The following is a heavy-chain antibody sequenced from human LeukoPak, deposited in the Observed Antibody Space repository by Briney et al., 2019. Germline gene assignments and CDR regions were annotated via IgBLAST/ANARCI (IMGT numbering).Heavy chain of an antibody. Sequence: SETLSLTCTVSGGSISSYYWSWIRQPAGKGLEWIGRIYTSGSTNYNPSLKSRVTMSVDTSKNQFSLKLSSVTAADTAVYYCARVVGMELWSRYYYYYMDVWGKGTTVTVSS. D-gene: IGHD2-21*01. J-gene: IGHJ6*03. V-gene: IGHV4-4*07. CDR3: ARVVGMELWSRYYYYYMDV. CDR2: IYTSGST. CDR1: GGSISSYY.